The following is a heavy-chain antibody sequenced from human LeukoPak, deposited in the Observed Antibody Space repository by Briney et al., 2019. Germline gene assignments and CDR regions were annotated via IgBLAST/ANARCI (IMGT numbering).Heavy chain of an antibody. CDR1: GYTFTSYG. CDR3: ARISVVAAYNWFDP. CDR2: ISAYNGNT. J-gene: IGHJ5*02. V-gene: IGHV1-18*01. D-gene: IGHD2-15*01. Sequence: AASVTVSCKASGYTFTSYGISWVRQAPGQGLEWMGWISAYNGNTNYAQKLQGRVTMTTDTSTSTAYMELRSLRSDDTAVYYCARISVVAAYNWFDPWGQGTLVTVSS.